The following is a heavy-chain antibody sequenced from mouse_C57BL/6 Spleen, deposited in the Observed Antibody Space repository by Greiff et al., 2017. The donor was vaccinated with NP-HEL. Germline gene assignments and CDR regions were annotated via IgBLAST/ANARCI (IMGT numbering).Heavy chain of an antibody. CDR2: IDPEDGET. J-gene: IGHJ2*01. CDR1: GFNIKDYY. V-gene: IGHV14-2*01. CDR3: ARIYYDSYYFDY. Sequence: EVKVVESGAELVKPGASVKLSCTASGFNIKDYYMHWVKQRTEQGLEWIGRIDPEDGETKYAPKFQGKATITADTSSNTAYLQLSSLTSEDTAVYYCARIYYDSYYFDYWGQGTTLTVSS. D-gene: IGHD2-4*01.